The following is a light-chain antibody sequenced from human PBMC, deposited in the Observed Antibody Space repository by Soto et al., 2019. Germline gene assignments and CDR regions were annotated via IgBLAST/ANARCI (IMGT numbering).Light chain of an antibody. V-gene: IGLV2-8*01. J-gene: IGLJ2*01. Sequence: QSALTQPPSASGSPGQSVTISCAGSSSDIGASNSVSRYQQHPGKAPKLLISEVTKRPSGVPDRFSGSKSGNTASLTVSGLQADDEADYYCGSKAGSNKHVVFGGGTKVTVL. CDR2: EVT. CDR1: SSDIGASNS. CDR3: GSKAGSNKHVV.